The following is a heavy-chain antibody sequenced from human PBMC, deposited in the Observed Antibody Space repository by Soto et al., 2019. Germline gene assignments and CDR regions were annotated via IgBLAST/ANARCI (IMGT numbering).Heavy chain of an antibody. CDR3: ATMGTPATGLYFFDY. CDR1: GVSISSGNYY. V-gene: IGHV4-30-4*01. CDR2: ISYSGST. D-gene: IGHD2-15*01. Sequence: SETLSLTCTVSGVSISSGNYYWIWIRQPPGKGLEWIGFISYSGSTYYSTSLKSRVTIPVDTSKSQFSLNLSFVTAADTAVYYCATMGTPATGLYFFDYWGQGSLVTVSS. J-gene: IGHJ4*02.